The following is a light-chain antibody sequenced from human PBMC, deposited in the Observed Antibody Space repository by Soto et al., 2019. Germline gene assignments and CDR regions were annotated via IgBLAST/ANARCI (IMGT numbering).Light chain of an antibody. CDR1: QSLVSSDGLTY. Sequence: VVMTQSPLSLAVTLGQTASISCRSSQSLVSSDGLTYFNWFHQRPGQSPRRLIYKVSNRDSGVPDRFTRSGSGTAFTLAISRVEAEDVGIYYCMQGSHWATFGQGTKLEIK. V-gene: IGKV2-30*01. CDR3: MQGSHWAT. CDR2: KVS. J-gene: IGKJ2*01.